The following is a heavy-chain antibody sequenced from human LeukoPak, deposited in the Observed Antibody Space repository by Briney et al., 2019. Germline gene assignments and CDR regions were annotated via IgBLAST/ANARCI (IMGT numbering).Heavy chain of an antibody. J-gene: IGHJ4*02. V-gene: IGHV3-53*01. CDR1: GFSVSNYY. CDR2: IYSGGTT. Sequence: GGCLKLSCAASGFSVSNYYMNWVLQAPGKGLEWVSLIYSGGTTYYAHSVKGAFTISRDDSTNTLYLQMNNLRAEDTALYYCAKGGGYSRKWERFDYWGQGALVT. D-gene: IGHD6-13*01. CDR3: AKGGGYSRKWERFDY.